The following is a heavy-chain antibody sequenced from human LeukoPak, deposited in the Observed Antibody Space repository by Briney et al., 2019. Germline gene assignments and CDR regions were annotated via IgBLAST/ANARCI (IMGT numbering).Heavy chain of an antibody. CDR2: ISGSGGST. CDR1: GFTFSSYG. D-gene: IGHD2-15*01. CDR3: AKDGGDIVVVVAATHVDY. Sequence: GGSLRLSCAASGFTFSSYGMSWVRQAPGKGLEWVSTISGSGGSTYYADSVKGRFTISRDNSKNTLYLQMNSLRAEDTAVYYCAKDGGDIVVVVAATHVDYWGQGTLVTVSS. J-gene: IGHJ4*02. V-gene: IGHV3-23*01.